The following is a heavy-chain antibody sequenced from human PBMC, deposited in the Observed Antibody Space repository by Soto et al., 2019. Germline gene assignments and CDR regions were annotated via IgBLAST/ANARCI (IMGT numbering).Heavy chain of an antibody. CDR3: ASEAYYDSSGYYAGDDAFDI. CDR1: GGTFSSYA. CDR2: IIPIFGTA. Sequence: GASVKVSCKASGGTFSSYAISWVRQAPGQGLEWMGGIIPIFGTANYAQKFQGRVTITADESTSTAYTELSSLRSEDTAVYYCASEAYYDSSGYYAGDDAFDIWGQGTMVTVSS. D-gene: IGHD3-22*01. J-gene: IGHJ3*02. V-gene: IGHV1-69*13.